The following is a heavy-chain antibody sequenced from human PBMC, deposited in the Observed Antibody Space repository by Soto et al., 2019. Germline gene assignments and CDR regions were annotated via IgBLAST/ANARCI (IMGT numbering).Heavy chain of an antibody. CDR2: IYPGDSDT. D-gene: IGHD3-22*01. Sequence: GESLKISCKGSGYSFTSYWIGWVRQMPGKGLEWMGIIYPGDSDTRYSPSFQGQVTISADKSISTAYLQWSSLKASDTAMYYCARGENYDSSGYPYYYGMDVWGQGTTVTVSS. J-gene: IGHJ6*02. CDR1: GYSFTSYW. V-gene: IGHV5-51*01. CDR3: ARGENYDSSGYPYYYGMDV.